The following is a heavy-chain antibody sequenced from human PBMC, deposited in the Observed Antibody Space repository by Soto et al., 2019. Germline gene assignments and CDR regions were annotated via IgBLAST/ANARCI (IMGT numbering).Heavy chain of an antibody. Sequence: QQRGSLRLSCAASGFTFSSYGMHWVRQAPGKGLEWVAVISYDGSNKYYADSVKGRFTISRDNSKNTLYLQMNSLRAEDTAVYYCAKAYSNYVDYWGQGTLVTVSS. D-gene: IGHD4-4*01. J-gene: IGHJ4*02. CDR2: ISYDGSNK. CDR3: AKAYSNYVDY. CDR1: GFTFSSYG. V-gene: IGHV3-30*18.